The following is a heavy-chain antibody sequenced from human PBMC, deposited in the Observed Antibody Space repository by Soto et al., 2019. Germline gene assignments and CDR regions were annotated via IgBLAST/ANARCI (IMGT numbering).Heavy chain of an antibody. CDR3: ARDHANYYDSSSYLHYFDY. CDR2: IYTSGST. Sequence: KTSETLSLTCTVSGGSISSYYWSWIRQPAGKGLEWIGRIYTSGSTNYNPSLKSRVTMSVDTSKNQFSLKLSSVTAADTAVYYCARDHANYYDSSSYLHYFDYWGQGTLVTVSS. J-gene: IGHJ4*02. CDR1: GGSISSYY. V-gene: IGHV4-4*07. D-gene: IGHD3-22*01.